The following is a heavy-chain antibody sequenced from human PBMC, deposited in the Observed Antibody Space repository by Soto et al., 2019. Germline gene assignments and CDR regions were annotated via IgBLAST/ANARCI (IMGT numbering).Heavy chain of an antibody. Sequence: GGSLRLSCAASGFTFSSYSMNWVRQAPGKGLEWVSSISSSSSYIYYADSVKGRFTISRDNAKNSLYLQMNSLRAEDTAVYYCVRGGPGIAAAGTGGYFDYWGQGTLVTVSS. CDR1: GFTFSSYS. D-gene: IGHD6-13*01. J-gene: IGHJ4*02. CDR2: ISSSSSYI. V-gene: IGHV3-21*01. CDR3: VRGGPGIAAAGTGGYFDY.